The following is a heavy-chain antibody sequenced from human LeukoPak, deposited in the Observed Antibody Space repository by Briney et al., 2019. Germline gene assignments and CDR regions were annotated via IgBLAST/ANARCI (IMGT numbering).Heavy chain of an antibody. Sequence: PGGSLRLSCAASRFTFSNYPMHWVRQAPGKGLEWVALLSYDGSNECYADSVKGRFTISRDNSKNTLYLQMNSLRAEDSAVYYCAREGSRGYYPYWGQGILVTVSS. V-gene: IGHV3-30-3*01. J-gene: IGHJ4*02. CDR2: LSYDGSNE. D-gene: IGHD3-22*01. CDR3: AREGSRGYYPY. CDR1: RFTFSNYP.